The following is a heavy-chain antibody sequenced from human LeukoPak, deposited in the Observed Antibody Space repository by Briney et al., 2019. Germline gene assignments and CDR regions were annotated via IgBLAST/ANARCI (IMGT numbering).Heavy chain of an antibody. V-gene: IGHV1-8*01. J-gene: IGHJ4*02. CDR2: MNPNSGNT. CDR3: ARAPSLGYYDSSGYVDY. CDR1: GYTFTSYD. D-gene: IGHD3-22*01. Sequence: ASVKVSCKASGYTFTSYDINWVRQATGQGLEWMGSMNPNSGNTGYAQKFQGRVTMTRNTSISTAYMELSSLRSEDTAVYYCARAPSLGYYDSSGYVDYWGQGTLVTVSS.